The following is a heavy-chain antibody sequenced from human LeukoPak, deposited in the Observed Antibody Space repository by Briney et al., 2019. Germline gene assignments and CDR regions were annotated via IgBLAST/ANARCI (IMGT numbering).Heavy chain of an antibody. CDR3: ARDQYDILTGYNAGWFDP. V-gene: IGHV4-31*03. J-gene: IGHJ5*02. D-gene: IGHD3-9*01. Sequence: SETLSLTCTVSGGSISSGGYYWSWIRQHPGKGLEWIGYIYYSGSTYYNPSLKSRVTISVDTSKNQFSLKLSSETAADTAVYYCARDQYDILTGYNAGWFDPWGQGTLVTVSS. CDR2: IYYSGST. CDR1: GGSISSGGYY.